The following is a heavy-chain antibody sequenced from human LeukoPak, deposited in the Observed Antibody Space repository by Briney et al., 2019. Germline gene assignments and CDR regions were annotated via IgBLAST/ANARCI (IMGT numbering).Heavy chain of an antibody. Sequence: GGSLRLSCAASGYTFSSYSINWVRQAPGKGLKWVSYISVRSNYIYYADSVRGRFRISRDDARDSLYLQMNSLRAEDTAVYYCVRLRRNSDTSGFYYYYDFWGQGTLVTVSS. CDR3: VRLRRNSDTSGFYYYYDF. J-gene: IGHJ4*02. CDR2: ISVRSNYI. D-gene: IGHD3-22*01. CDR1: GYTFSSYS. V-gene: IGHV3-21*01.